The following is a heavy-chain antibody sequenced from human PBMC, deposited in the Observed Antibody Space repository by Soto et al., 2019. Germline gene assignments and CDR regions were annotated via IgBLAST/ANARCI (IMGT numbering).Heavy chain of an antibody. V-gene: IGHV4-4*02. Sequence: SETLSLTCAVSGGSISSSNWWSWVRQPPGKGLEWIGEIYHSGSTNYNPSLKSRVTISVDKSKNQFSLKLSSVTAADTAVYYCARKYNWNYMGGWFDPWGQGTLVTVSS. D-gene: IGHD1-7*01. CDR3: ARKYNWNYMGGWFDP. CDR1: GGSISSSNW. CDR2: IYHSGST. J-gene: IGHJ5*02.